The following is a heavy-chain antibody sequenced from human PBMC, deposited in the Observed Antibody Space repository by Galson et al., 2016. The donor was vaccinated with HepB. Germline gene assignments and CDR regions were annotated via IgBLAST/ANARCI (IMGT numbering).Heavy chain of an antibody. CDR1: GFTFSNYG. CDR2: IAYDGSKI. CDR3: AKALGPYYYYGMDV. V-gene: IGHV3-30*18. J-gene: IGHJ6*02. Sequence: SLRLSCATSGFTFSNYGMHWVRQAPGKGLEWVAVIAYDGSKIYHANSVKGRFTISRDNSKNTLYLQMNSLRAEDTAVYSCAKALGPYYYYGMDVWGQGTTVTVSS. D-gene: IGHD3-16*01.